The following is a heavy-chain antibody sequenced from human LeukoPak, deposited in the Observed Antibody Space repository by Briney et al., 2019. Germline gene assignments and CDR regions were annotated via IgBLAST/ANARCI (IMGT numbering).Heavy chain of an antibody. CDR3: ARKHIAVAGTVTYYFDY. Sequence: PGGSLRLSCAASGFTFSSYEMNWVRQAPGKGLEWVSYISSSGSTIYYADSVKGRFTISRDNAKNSLYPQMNSLRAEDTAVYYCARKHIAVAGTVTYYFDYWGQGTLVTVSS. V-gene: IGHV3-48*03. CDR2: ISSSGSTI. CDR1: GFTFSSYE. D-gene: IGHD6-19*01. J-gene: IGHJ4*02.